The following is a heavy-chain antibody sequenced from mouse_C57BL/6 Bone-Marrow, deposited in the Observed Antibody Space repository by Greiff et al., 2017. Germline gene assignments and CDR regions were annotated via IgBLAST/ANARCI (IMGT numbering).Heavy chain of an antibody. J-gene: IGHJ3*01. CDR2: IYPRSGNT. CDR1: GYTFTSYG. V-gene: IGHV1-81*01. D-gene: IGHD2-1*01. CDR3: ARREIDNGNGAWFAY. Sequence: VQLQQSGAELARPGASVKLSCKASGYTFTSYGISWVKQRTGQGLEWIGEIYPRSGNTYYNEKFKGKATLTADKSSSTAYMELRSLTSEDSAVYYFARREIDNGNGAWFAYWGQGTLVTVSA.